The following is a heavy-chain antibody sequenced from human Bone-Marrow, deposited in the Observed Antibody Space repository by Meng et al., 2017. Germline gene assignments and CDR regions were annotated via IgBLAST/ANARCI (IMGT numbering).Heavy chain of an antibody. V-gene: IGHV4-31*03. Sequence: SETLSLTFTVSGGSISSGGYYWSWIRQHPGKGLEWIGYIYYSGSTYYNPSLKSRVTISVDTSKNQFSLKLSSVTAADTAVYYCARVPYYYDSSGYSHYLYYFDYWGQGTLVTVSS. D-gene: IGHD3-22*01. CDR1: GGSISSGGYY. J-gene: IGHJ4*02. CDR2: IYYSGST. CDR3: ARVPYYYDSSGYSHYLYYFDY.